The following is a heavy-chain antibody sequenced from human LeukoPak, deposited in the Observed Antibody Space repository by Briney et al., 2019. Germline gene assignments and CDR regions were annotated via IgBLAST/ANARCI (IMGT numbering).Heavy chain of an antibody. CDR2: INPSGGST. D-gene: IGHD4-17*01. CDR1: GYTFTSYY. CDR3: ARDIYGDYVTDAFDI. J-gene: IGHJ3*02. Sequence: ASVKVSCKACGYTFTSYYMHWVRQAPGQGLEWMGIINPSGGSTSYAQKFQGRVTMTRDTSTSTVYMELSSLRSEDTAVYYCARDIYGDYVTDAFDIWGQGTMVTVSS. V-gene: IGHV1-46*01.